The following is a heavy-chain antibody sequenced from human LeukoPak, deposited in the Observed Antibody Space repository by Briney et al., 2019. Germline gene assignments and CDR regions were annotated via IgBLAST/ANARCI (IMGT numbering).Heavy chain of an antibody. V-gene: IGHV1-46*01. CDR1: GYIFIAYY. CDR3: ARGPHKRTYDRDNWFDP. J-gene: IGHJ5*02. D-gene: IGHD3-3*01. Sequence: ASVKVSCKASGYIFIAYYMVWVRQAPGQGLEWMGIINPSSGTTNYAQKFQGRVTMTRDMSTSTVYMELSSLRSEDTAVYCCARGPHKRTYDRDNWFDPWGQGTLVTVSS. CDR2: INPSSGTT.